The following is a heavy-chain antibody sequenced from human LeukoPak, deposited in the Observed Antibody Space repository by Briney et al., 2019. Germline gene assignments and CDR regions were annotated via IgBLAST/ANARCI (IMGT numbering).Heavy chain of an antibody. Sequence: SVTLSLTCTVSGGSIRSNNYYWGWIRQPPGKGLGWIGSIYYSGSPHYNPPLESRVTISVHKSKNQSALKLRSVTAADTALYYCARRSSSSWFCDYWGQGTLVSVSS. V-gene: IGHV4-39*01. CDR1: GGSIRSNNYY. CDR3: ARRSSSSWFCDY. CDR2: IYYSGSP. J-gene: IGHJ4*02. D-gene: IGHD6-13*01.